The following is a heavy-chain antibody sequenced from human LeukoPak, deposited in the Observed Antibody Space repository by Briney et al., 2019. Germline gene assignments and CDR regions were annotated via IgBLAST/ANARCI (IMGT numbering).Heavy chain of an antibody. CDR1: GYKFTRYG. V-gene: IGHV1-18*01. Sequence: ASVRVSCKASGYKFTRYGITWVRQAPGQGLEWMGWVSGHNDNRNYAQKFQGRVTMTTDTSTSTAYMELRSLRSDDTAVYYCARDNDSRDPPHFDYWGQGTLVTVSS. D-gene: IGHD3-16*01. CDR2: VSGHNDNR. J-gene: IGHJ4*02. CDR3: ARDNDSRDPPHFDY.